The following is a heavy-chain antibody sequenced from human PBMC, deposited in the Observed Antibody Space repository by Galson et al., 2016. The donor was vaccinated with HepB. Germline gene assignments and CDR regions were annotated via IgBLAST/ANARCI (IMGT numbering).Heavy chain of an antibody. J-gene: IGHJ4*02. CDR1: GGSTTTYY. D-gene: IGHD3-10*01. CDR3: AKWGGVGGAYHLD. Sequence: LSLTCTVSGGSTTTYYWSWIRQPPGKGLEWIGYTSYIGSTNYNPSLKSRVTISLDTSKNQFSLKLSSVTAADTAVYYCAKWGGVGGAYHLDWGQGTLVTVSS. V-gene: IGHV4-59*12. CDR2: TSYIGST.